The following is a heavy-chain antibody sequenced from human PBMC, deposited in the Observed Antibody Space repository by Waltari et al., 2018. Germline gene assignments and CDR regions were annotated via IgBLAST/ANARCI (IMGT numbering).Heavy chain of an antibody. V-gene: IGHV1-2*06. Sequence: QVQLVQSGAEVKKPGASVKVSCKASGYTFTGYYMHWVRQAPGQGLEWMGRINPNSGGTNYAQKFQGRVTMTRDTSISTAYMELSRLRSDDTAVYYCARAGQWRVGAASHFDYWGQGTLVIVSS. CDR1: GYTFTGYY. D-gene: IGHD1-26*01. J-gene: IGHJ4*02. CDR3: ARAGQWRVGAASHFDY. CDR2: INPNSGGT.